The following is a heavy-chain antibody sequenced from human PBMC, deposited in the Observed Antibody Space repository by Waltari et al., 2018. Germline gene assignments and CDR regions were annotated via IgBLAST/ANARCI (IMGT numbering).Heavy chain of an antibody. CDR2: IIPIFGTA. J-gene: IGHJ4*02. V-gene: IGHV1-69*14. Sequence: QVQLVQSGAEVKKPGSSVKVSYKASGGTFSSYAISWVRQAPGQGLEWMGGIIPIFGTANYAQKFQGRVTITADKSTSTAYMELSSLRSEDTAVYYCARGRTYYYDSSGYYPLDYWGQGTLVTVSS. D-gene: IGHD3-22*01. CDR3: ARGRTYYYDSSGYYPLDY. CDR1: GGTFSSYA.